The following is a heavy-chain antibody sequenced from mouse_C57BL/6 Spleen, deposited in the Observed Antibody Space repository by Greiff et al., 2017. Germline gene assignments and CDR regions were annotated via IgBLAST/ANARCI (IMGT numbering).Heavy chain of an antibody. V-gene: IGHV1-82*01. CDR2: IYPGDGDT. CDR1: GYAFSSSW. D-gene: IGHD1-1*01. Sequence: VQVVESGPELVKPGASVKISCKASGYAFSSSWMNWVKQRPGKGLEWIGRIYPGDGDTNYNGKFKGKATLTADKSSSTAYMQLSSLTSEDSAVYFCARYITTVVATADYYAMDYWGQGTSVTVSS. CDR3: ARYITTVVATADYYAMDY. J-gene: IGHJ4*01.